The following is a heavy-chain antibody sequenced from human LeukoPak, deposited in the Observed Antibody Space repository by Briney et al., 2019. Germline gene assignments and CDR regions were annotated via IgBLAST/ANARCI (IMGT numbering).Heavy chain of an antibody. CDR3: ARFRMTASATASFDL. Sequence: SETLSLTCTVSGGSIRSFYWSWIRQSAGKGLEWVGRIYSHGNANYNPSLNSRVTMSLDTSKNQFSLKLTSVTAADTAVYYCARFRMTASATASFDLWGQGTLVTVSS. V-gene: IGHV4-4*07. D-gene: IGHD6-13*01. J-gene: IGHJ3*01. CDR1: GGSIRSFY. CDR2: IYSHGNA.